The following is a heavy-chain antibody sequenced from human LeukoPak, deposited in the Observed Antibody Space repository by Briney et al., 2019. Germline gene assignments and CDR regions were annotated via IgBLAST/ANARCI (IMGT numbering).Heavy chain of an antibody. CDR3: TTETMDWSSWYVTLFDY. Sequence: PGGSLRLSCAASGFTFSNAWMSWVRQAPGKGLEWVGRIKSKTDGGTTDYAAPVTGRFTISRDESKNTLYLQMNSLKTEDTAVYYCTTETMDWSSWYVTLFDYWGQGTLVTVSS. D-gene: IGHD6-13*01. CDR2: IKSKTDGGTT. J-gene: IGHJ4*02. CDR1: GFTFSNAW. V-gene: IGHV3-15*01.